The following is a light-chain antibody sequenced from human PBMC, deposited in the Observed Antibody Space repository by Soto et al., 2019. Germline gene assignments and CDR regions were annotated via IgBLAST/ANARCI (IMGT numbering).Light chain of an antibody. CDR2: EVS. CDR1: SSDVGGYNY. V-gene: IGLV2-8*01. J-gene: IGLJ1*01. CDR3: SSYAGSNKSV. Sequence: QSALTQPPSASGSPGQSVTISCTGTSSDVGGYNYVSWYQQYPDKAPKLMIYEVSKRPSGVPDRFSGSKSGNTASLTVSGLQAEDEADYYCSSYAGSNKSVFGTGTKLTVL.